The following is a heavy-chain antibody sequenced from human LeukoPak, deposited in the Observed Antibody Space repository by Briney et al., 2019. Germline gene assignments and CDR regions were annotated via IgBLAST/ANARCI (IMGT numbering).Heavy chain of an antibody. D-gene: IGHD2-2*01. CDR2: ISSSSSTI. CDR1: GFTFSTYS. CDR3: AKDEVVPAARWFDP. Sequence: GGSLRLSCAASGFTFSTYSMNWVRQAPGKGLEWISYISSSSSTIYYADSVKGRFTISRDNSKNTLYLQMNSLRAEDTAVYYCAKDEVVPAARWFDPWGQGTLVTVSS. J-gene: IGHJ5*02. V-gene: IGHV3-48*01.